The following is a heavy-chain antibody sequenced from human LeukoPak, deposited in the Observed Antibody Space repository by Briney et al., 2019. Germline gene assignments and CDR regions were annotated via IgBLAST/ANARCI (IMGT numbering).Heavy chain of an antibody. D-gene: IGHD6-13*01. J-gene: IGHJ4*02. V-gene: IGHV4-59*01. CDR1: GGSISSYY. CDR3: ARDHEYSSSWPYYFDY. CDR2: IYYSGST. Sequence: SETLSLTCTVSGGSISSYYWSWIRQPPGKGLEWIGYIYYSGSTNYNPSLKSRVTISVDTSKNQFSLKLSFVTAADTAVYYCARDHEYSSSWPYYFDYWGQGTLVTVSS.